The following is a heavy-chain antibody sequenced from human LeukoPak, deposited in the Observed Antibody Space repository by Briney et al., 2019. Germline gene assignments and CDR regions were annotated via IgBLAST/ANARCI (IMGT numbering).Heavy chain of an antibody. D-gene: IGHD5-24*01. J-gene: IGHJ4*02. CDR3: ARRQDGYNQLDY. CDR1: GVSIISSNSY. CDR2: IYYTGNT. Sequence: KASETLSLTCTVSGVSIISSNSYWGWIRQPPGKGLEWIGSIYYTGNTYYNASLKSQVSISIDTSKNQFSLKLTSVTAADTAVYYCARRQDGYNQLDYWGQGTLVTVSS. V-gene: IGHV4-39*01.